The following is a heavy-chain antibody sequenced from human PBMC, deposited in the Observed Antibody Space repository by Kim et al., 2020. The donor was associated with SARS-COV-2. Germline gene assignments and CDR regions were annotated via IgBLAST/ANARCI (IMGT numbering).Heavy chain of an antibody. CDR2: IWHDGSNK. J-gene: IGHJ4*02. Sequence: WGSLRLSCAASGFTFSSYGMHWVRQAPGKGLEWVAVIWHDGSNKYYADSVKGRFTISRDNSKNTPYLQMNSLRAEDTAVYYCGKARSYWDYYFDYWGQGT. V-gene: IGHV3-33*06. CDR3: GKARSYWDYYFDY. CDR1: GFTFSSYG. D-gene: IGHD5-18*01.